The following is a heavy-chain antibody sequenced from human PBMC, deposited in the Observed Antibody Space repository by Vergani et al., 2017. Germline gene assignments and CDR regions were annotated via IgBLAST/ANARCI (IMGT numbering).Heavy chain of an antibody. CDR2: IYYSGST. V-gene: IGHV4-30-4*08. CDR3: ARDHRGRYCSSTSCYQGTNWFDP. J-gene: IGHJ5*02. Sequence: QLQLQESGPGLVKPSQTLSLTCTVSGGSISSGDYYWSWIRQPPGKGLEWIGYIYYSGSTYYNPSLKSRVTISVDTSKNQFSLKLSSVTAADTAVYYCARDHRGRYCSSTSCYQGTNWFDPWGQGTLVTVSS. D-gene: IGHD2-2*01. CDR1: GGSISSGDYY.